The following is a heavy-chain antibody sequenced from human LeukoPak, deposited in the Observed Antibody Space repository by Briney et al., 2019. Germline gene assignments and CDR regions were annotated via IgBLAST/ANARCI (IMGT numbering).Heavy chain of an antibody. CDR2: ISSSSSYI. CDR3: ARDSYCSGGSCYSRGLDY. D-gene: IGHD2-15*01. V-gene: IGHV3-21*01. Sequence: GGSLRLSCAASGFTFSSYSMNWVRQAPGKGLEWVSSISSSSSYIYYADSVKGRFTISRDNAKNSLYQQMNSLRAEDTAVYYCARDSYCSGGSCYSRGLDYWGQGTLVTVSS. J-gene: IGHJ4*02. CDR1: GFTFSSYS.